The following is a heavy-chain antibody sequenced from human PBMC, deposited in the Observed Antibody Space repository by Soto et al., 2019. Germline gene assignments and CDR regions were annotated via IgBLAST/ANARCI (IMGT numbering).Heavy chain of an antibody. CDR1: GFTLSDRY. CDR3: VRATYFSDSSGYTRCLDY. Sequence: LRLSCAGSGFTLSDRYIDWLRQAPGKGLEWVGRSRDKPQGYSTAYAASVKGRFTTSRDESKNSAYLQMNSLKTEDTAVYYCVRATYFSDSSGYTRCLDYWGQGTLVTVSS. V-gene: IGHV3-72*01. CDR2: SRDKPQGYST. J-gene: IGHJ4*02. D-gene: IGHD3-22*01.